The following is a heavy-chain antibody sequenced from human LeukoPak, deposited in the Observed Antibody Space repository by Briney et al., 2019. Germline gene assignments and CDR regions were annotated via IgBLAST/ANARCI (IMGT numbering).Heavy chain of an antibody. V-gene: IGHV3-30*03. J-gene: IGHJ4*02. D-gene: IGHD3-22*01. CDR3: ARSYDSSGFLDY. CDR1: GFTFSSYS. CDR2: ISYDGSNK. Sequence: GGSLRLSCAASGFTFSSYSMNWVRQAPGKGLEWVAVISYDGSNKYYADSVKGRFTISRDNSKNTLYLQMNSLRAGDTAVYYCARSYDSSGFLDYWGQGTLVTVSS.